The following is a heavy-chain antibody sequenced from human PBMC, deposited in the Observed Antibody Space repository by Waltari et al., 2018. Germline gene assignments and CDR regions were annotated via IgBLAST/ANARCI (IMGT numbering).Heavy chain of an antibody. V-gene: IGHV4-30-2*01. Sequence: QVQLQESGPGLVKPSQTLSLTCTVSGGSISSGGYSWSWIRQHPGKGLEWIGYIYHSGSTYYNPSLKSRVTISVDRSKNQFSLKLSSVTAADTAVYYCARGGDGYNYGRGDFDYWGQGTLVTVSS. CDR3: ARGGDGYNYGRGDFDY. D-gene: IGHD5-12*01. CDR2: IYHSGST. J-gene: IGHJ4*02. CDR1: GGSISSGGYS.